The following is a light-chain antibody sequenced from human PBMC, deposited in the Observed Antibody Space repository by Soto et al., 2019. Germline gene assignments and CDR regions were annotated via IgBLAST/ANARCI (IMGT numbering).Light chain of an antibody. CDR3: GTWDSSLSALNWV. CDR2: ENN. J-gene: IGLJ3*02. Sequence: QSVLTQPLSVSAAPGQQVTISRSGSSSNIENNYVSWYQQLPGTAPKLLIYENNKRPSGIPDRFSGSKSGTSATLGITGLQTGDEAYYYCGTWDSSLSALNWVFGGGTKVTVL. V-gene: IGLV1-51*02. CDR1: SSNIENNY.